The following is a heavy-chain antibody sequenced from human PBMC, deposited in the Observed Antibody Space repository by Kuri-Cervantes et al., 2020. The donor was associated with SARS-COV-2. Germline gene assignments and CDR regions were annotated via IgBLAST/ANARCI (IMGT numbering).Heavy chain of an antibody. D-gene: IGHD6-13*01. CDR3: AKVILNSDSSTLGRFDF. J-gene: IGHJ4*02. CDR1: GFTFSDYD. Sequence: GGSLRLSCAASGFTFSDYDIHWVRQAPGKGLDWVALIWYDGSNKYYGDSVKGRFTISRDNSKNTLYLRMNGLRAEDTAIYYCAKVILNSDSSTLGRFDFWGLGTLVTVSS. CDR2: IWYDGSNK. V-gene: IGHV3-33*06.